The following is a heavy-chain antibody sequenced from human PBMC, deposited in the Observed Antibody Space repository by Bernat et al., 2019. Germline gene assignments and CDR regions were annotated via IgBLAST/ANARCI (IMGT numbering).Heavy chain of an antibody. J-gene: IGHJ6*02. V-gene: IGHV3-7*03. CDR1: GFNINSYW. CDR2: IKPDGSEM. Sequence: EVQVVESGGGLVKPGGALRLSCAASGFNINSYWTTWVRQAPGKGLEGVANIKPDGSEMLYVDSLKGRFTLSRDNSKNSLYLQMNSLRAEDTAVYYCARDRRVYGMDVWGQGTTVTVSS. CDR3: ARDRRVYGMDV.